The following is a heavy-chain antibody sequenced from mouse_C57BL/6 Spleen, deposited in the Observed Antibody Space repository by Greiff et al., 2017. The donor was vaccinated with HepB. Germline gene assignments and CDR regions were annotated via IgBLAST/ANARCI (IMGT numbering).Heavy chain of an antibody. Sequence: QVQLQQPGAELVKPGASVKLSCKASGYTFTSYWMQWVKQRPGQGLEWIGEIDPSDSYTNYNQKFKGKATLTVDTSSSTAYMQLSSLTSEDSAVYYCASSHYCGSSPWFAYWGQGTLVTVTA. J-gene: IGHJ3*01. CDR2: IDPSDSYT. D-gene: IGHD1-1*01. CDR1: GYTFTSYW. CDR3: ASSHYCGSSPWFAY. V-gene: IGHV1-50*01.